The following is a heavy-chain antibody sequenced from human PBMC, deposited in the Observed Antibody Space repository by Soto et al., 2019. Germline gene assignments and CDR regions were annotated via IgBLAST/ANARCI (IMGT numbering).Heavy chain of an antibody. D-gene: IGHD3-3*02. CDR3: VKDAPQPFSD. J-gene: IGHJ4*02. CDR1: GFDFSNYG. Sequence: EVQLLESGGGLVQPGGSVRISCAASGFDFSNYGMSWVRQAPGKGLEWVSAISGTAHASYYAASVKGRFTISRDNSKITLYLHMNSLRVEDTAVYFCVKDAPQPFSDWGQGTLVTVSS. CDR2: ISGTAHAS. V-gene: IGHV3-23*01.